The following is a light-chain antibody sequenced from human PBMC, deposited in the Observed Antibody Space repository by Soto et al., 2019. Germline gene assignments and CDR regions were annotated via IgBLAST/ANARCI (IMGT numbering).Light chain of an antibody. Sequence: EIVLTQSPGTLSLSPGERATLSCRASQSVGNNFLAWYQQKPGQAPRLLVYNPSSRATGIPDRFSGSGSGTDLTLTISRLEPEDFAVYYCHQYAYSPQTFGQGTRLEIK. CDR1: QSVGNNF. CDR2: NPS. V-gene: IGKV3-20*01. J-gene: IGKJ5*01. CDR3: HQYAYSPQT.